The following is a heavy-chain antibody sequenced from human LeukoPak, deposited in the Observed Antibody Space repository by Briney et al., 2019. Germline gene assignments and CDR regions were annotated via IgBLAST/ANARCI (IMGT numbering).Heavy chain of an antibody. V-gene: IGHV3-30*03. CDR3: ARAKGVYRIAVAGTGVPLDY. D-gene: IGHD6-19*01. Sequence: GGSLRLSCAASGFTFSSYSMNWVRQAPGKGLEWVAVISYDGSNKYYADSVKGRFTISRDNSKNTLYLQMNSLRAEDTAVYYCARAKGVYRIAVAGTGVPLDYWGQGTLVTVSS. CDR2: ISYDGSNK. CDR1: GFTFSSYS. J-gene: IGHJ4*02.